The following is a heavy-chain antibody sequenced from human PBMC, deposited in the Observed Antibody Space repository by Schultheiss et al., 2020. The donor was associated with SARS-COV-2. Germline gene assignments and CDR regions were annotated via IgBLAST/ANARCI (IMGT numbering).Heavy chain of an antibody. D-gene: IGHD6-6*01. CDR1: GFTFSSYA. CDR2: ISSNGGST. J-gene: IGHJ4*02. V-gene: IGHV3-64D*06. CDR3: AKSAGIAARIHFDY. Sequence: GGSLRLSCSASGFTFSSYAMHWVRQAPGKGLEYVSAISSNGGSTYYADSVKGRFTISRDNSKNTLYLQMSSLRAEDTAVYYCAKSAGIAARIHFDYWGQGTLVTVSS.